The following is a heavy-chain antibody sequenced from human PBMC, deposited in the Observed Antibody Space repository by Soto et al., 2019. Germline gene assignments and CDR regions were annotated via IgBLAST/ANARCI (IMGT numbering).Heavy chain of an antibody. J-gene: IGHJ4*02. CDR3: ASLALVTRIFDY. CDR1: GGSISSGGYS. V-gene: IGHV4-30-2*01. CDR2: VYHSGNP. Sequence: QLQLKESGSGLVKPSQTLSLTCAVSGGSISSGGYSWSWIRQPPGKGLEWIGYVYHSGNPYYNPSLKGRVTISLDRSKNQFSLELGSVTAADTAVYYCASLALVTRIFDYWGQGTLVTVSS. D-gene: IGHD2-21*02.